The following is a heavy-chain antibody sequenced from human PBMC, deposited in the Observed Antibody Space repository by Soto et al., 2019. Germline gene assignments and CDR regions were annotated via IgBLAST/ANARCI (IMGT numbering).Heavy chain of an antibody. J-gene: IGHJ4*02. CDR3: AKAIEYPDRYYFDY. Sequence: GGSLRLSYAASGFTFSSYGMHWVRQAPGKGLEWVAVISYDGSNKYYADSVKGRFTISRDNSKNTLYLQMNSLRAEDTAVYYCAKAIEYPDRYYFDYWGQGTLVTVSS. CDR2: ISYDGSNK. V-gene: IGHV3-30*18. CDR1: GFTFSSYG.